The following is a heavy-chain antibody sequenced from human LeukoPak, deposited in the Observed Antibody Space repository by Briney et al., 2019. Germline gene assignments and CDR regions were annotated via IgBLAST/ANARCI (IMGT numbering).Heavy chain of an antibody. V-gene: IGHV3-66*01. CDR2: IYSGGST. CDR1: GFTVSSNY. J-gene: IGHJ3*02. CDR3: ARDSPQVAGTPFDI. Sequence: GGSLRLSCAASGFTVSSNYMSWVRQAPGKGLEWVSVIYSGGSTYYADSVKGRFTISRDNSKNTLYLQMNSLRAEDTAVYYCARDSPQVAGTPFDIWGQGTVVTVSS. D-gene: IGHD6-19*01.